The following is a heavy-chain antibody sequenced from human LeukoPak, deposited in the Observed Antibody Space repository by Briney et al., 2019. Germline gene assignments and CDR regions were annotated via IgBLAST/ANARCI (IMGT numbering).Heavy chain of an antibody. CDR2: IIPIFGTA. D-gene: IGHD3-10*01. CDR1: GGTFSSYA. J-gene: IGHJ4*02. Sequence: SVKVSCKASGGTFSSYAISWVRQTPGQGLEWMGGIIPIFGTANYAQKFQGRVTITADESTSTAYMELSSLRSEDTAVYYCAREGYYGSGSYPDYWGQGTLVTVSS. V-gene: IGHV1-69*13. CDR3: AREGYYGSGSYPDY.